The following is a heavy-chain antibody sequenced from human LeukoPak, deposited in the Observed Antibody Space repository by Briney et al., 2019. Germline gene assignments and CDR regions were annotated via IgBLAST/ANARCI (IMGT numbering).Heavy chain of an antibody. CDR2: ISGYNGNT. D-gene: IGHD3-10*01. V-gene: IGHV1-18*01. J-gene: IGHJ4*02. CDR3: AREGSYLDY. Sequence: ASVKVSCKASGYTFTSYGISWVRQAPGQGLEWMGWISGYNGNTKYAQKFQARVTLTTDTSTSTAYMELWSLRSEDTAVYYCAREGSYLDYWGQGTLVTVSS. CDR1: GYTFTSYG.